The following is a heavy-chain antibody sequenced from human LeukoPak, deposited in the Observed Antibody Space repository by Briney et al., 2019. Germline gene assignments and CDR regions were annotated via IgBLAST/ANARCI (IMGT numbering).Heavy chain of an antibody. D-gene: IGHD6-6*01. CDR1: GASITTYY. Sequence: SETLSLTCTVSGASITTYYWTWIRQPPGKGLEWIGYIYHSGSTNYNPSLKSRVTISLDTSSNQFSLRLSSVTAADRAVYFCAREYSTSSEGDYFDYWGQGALVTVSS. J-gene: IGHJ4*02. V-gene: IGHV4-59*01. CDR3: AREYSTSSEGDYFDY. CDR2: IYHSGST.